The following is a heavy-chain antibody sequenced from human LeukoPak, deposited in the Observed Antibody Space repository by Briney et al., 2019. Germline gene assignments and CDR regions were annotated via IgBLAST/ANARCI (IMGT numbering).Heavy chain of an antibody. J-gene: IGHJ4*02. CDR3: ARDVSYGDYYFDY. V-gene: IGHV4-4*07. CDR1: GGSISSYY. CDR2: IYTSGST. Sequence: KASETLSLTCTVSGGSISSYYWSWIRPPAGKGREWIGRIYTSGSTNYNPSLKSRVTMSVDTSKNQFSLKLSSVTAADTAVYYCARDVSYGDYYFDYRGQGTLVTVSS. D-gene: IGHD4-17*01.